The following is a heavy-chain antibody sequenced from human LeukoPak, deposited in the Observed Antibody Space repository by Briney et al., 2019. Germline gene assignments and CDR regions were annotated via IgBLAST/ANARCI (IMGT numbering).Heavy chain of an antibody. CDR3: ARDLSSRWSPGV. CDR2: IWYDGSNQ. J-gene: IGHJ3*01. V-gene: IGHV3-33*01. CDR1: GFTFSNYG. Sequence: GGSLRLSCITSGFTFSNYGFHWVRQAPGKGLEWTAAIWYDGSNQYYPDSVKGRFTISRDNSKNTIYLQMNSLRIEDTAMYYCARDLSSRWSPGVWGQGTMVSVSS. D-gene: IGHD6-13*01.